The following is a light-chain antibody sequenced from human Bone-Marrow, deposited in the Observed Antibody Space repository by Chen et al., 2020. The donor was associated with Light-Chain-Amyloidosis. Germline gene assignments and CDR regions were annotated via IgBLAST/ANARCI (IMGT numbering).Light chain of an antibody. CDR1: SSDVGGYNH. Sequence: QSALTTPASVSGAPGQSITISCTGTSSDVGGYNHLSWYQQQPGKAPKPMIYDVSNRPSGVSNRFSGSKSGNTASLTISGLQAEDEADYYCSSYTSSRTLVFGGGTKLTVL. CDR3: SSYTSSRTLV. J-gene: IGLJ2*01. CDR2: DVS. V-gene: IGLV2-14*03.